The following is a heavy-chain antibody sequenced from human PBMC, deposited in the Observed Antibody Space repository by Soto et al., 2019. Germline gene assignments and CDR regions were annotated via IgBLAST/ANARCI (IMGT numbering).Heavy chain of an antibody. CDR1: GFTFSSYA. Sequence: EVQLLESGGDLVQPGGSLRLSCIASGFTFSSYAMSWVRQAPGKGLEWVSAISGSGGSTYYADSVKGRFTISRDNSKNTLYLQMNSLRAEDTAVYYCAKEDIIGSSWYYYYGMDVWGQGTTVTVSS. D-gene: IGHD6-13*01. J-gene: IGHJ6*02. V-gene: IGHV3-23*01. CDR3: AKEDIIGSSWYYYYGMDV. CDR2: ISGSGGST.